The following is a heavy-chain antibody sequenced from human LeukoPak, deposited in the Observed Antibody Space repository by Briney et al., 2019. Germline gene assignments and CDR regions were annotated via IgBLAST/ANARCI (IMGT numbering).Heavy chain of an antibody. CDR3: ATSRPEYHYDILTGYHYRNWFDP. J-gene: IGHJ5*02. Sequence: ASVKVSCKVSGYTLTELSMHWVRQAPGKGLEWMGGFDPEDGETIYAQKFQGRVTMTEDTSTDSAYMELSSLRSEDTAVYYCATSRPEYHYDILTGYHYRNWFDPWGQGTLVTVSS. D-gene: IGHD3-9*01. CDR2: FDPEDGET. V-gene: IGHV1-24*01. CDR1: GYTLTELS.